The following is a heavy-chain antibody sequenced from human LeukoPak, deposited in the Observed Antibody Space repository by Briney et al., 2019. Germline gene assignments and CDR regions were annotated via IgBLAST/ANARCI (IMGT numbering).Heavy chain of an antibody. V-gene: IGHV3-30-3*01. D-gene: IGHD3-10*01. CDR2: ISYDGSNK. CDR3: ARDSRFGESSH. CDR1: GFTFSSYA. J-gene: IGHJ4*02. Sequence: GRSLRLSCAASGFTFSSYAMHWVRQAPGKGLEWVAVISYDGSNKYYADSVKGRFTISRDNSKNTLYLQMNSLRAEDTAVYYCARDSRFGESSHWGQGTLVTVSS.